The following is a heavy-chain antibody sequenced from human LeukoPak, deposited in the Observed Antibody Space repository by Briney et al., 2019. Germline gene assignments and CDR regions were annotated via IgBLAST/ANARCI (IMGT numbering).Heavy chain of an antibody. CDR2: INPNSSGT. Sequence: ASVKVSCKASGYTFTGYYMHWVRQAPGQGLEWMGWINPNSSGTNYAQKFQGRVTMTRDTSISTAYMELSRLRSDDTAVYYCARSTKLGLPDAFDIWGQGTMVTVSS. J-gene: IGHJ3*02. CDR1: GYTFTGYY. CDR3: ARSTKLGLPDAFDI. V-gene: IGHV1-2*02. D-gene: IGHD3-16*01.